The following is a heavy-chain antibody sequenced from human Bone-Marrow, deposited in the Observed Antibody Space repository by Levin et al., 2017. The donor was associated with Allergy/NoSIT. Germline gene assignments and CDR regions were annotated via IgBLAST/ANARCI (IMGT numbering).Heavy chain of an antibody. CDR3: AVYSSGWYP. D-gene: IGHD6-19*01. Sequence: VASVKVSCKASGYTFTSYYMHWVRQAPGQGLEWMGIINPSGGSTSYAQKFQGRVTMTRDTSTGTVYMELSSLRFEDTAVYYCAVYSSGWYPWGQGTPVTVSS. J-gene: IGHJ5*02. V-gene: IGHV1-46*01. CDR2: INPSGGST. CDR1: GYTFTSYY.